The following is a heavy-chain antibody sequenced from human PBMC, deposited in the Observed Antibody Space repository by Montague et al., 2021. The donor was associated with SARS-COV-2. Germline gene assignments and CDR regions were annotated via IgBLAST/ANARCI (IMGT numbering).Heavy chain of an antibody. CDR3: ARDGYNSSWFPYGFDI. J-gene: IGHJ3*02. V-gene: IGHV3-21*01. CDR2: ISSRTSYT. CDR1: GFTFSAYS. D-gene: IGHD6-13*01. Sequence: SLRLSCAASGFTFSAYSMTWVRQAPGKGLEWVSSISSRTSYTYYGDSVKGRFTTSRDNAKNSLYLEMNSLRAEDTAVYYCARDGYNSSWFPYGFDIWGQGTVVTVSS.